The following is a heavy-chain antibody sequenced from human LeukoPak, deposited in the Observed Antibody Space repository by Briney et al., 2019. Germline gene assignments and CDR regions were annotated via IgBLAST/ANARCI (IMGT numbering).Heavy chain of an antibody. J-gene: IGHJ4*02. D-gene: IGHD4-17*01. Sequence: ASVKVSCKASGYTFTSHHINWVRQATGQGLEWMGWMNPNSGNTGYAQKFQGRVTMTRNTSISTAYMELSSLRSEDTAVYYCARGDYGGGGFDYWGQGTLVTVSS. V-gene: IGHV1-8*01. CDR3: ARGDYGGGGFDY. CDR1: GYTFTSHH. CDR2: MNPNSGNT.